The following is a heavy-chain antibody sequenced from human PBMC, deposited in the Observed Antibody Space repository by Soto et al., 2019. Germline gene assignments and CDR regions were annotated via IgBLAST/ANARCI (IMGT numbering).Heavy chain of an antibody. CDR1: ESIFRGYG. CDR3: ARDGVGVTIFWGFLDY. V-gene: IGHV3-33*01. Sequence: QVQMVESGGGVVQPGGSLRLSCAVSESIFRGYGMHWVRQAPGKGLEWVAILRFDGSNIQYADYVMGRFTISRDNSKNMLYLEMNNLRVEDTAVYYCARDGVGVTIFWGFLDYGGQGTLVTVSA. CDR2: LRFDGSNI. D-gene: IGHD3-10*02. J-gene: IGHJ4*02.